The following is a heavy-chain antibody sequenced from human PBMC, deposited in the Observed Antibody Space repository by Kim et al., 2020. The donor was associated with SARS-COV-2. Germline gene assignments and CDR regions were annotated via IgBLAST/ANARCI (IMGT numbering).Heavy chain of an antibody. CDR1: GFTFSYYV. Sequence: GGSLRLSCAASGFTFSYYVMHWVRQAPGKGLEYVSAISSSGYSTYYANSVKGRFTVSRDNSKNRLYLQMGSLRVEDTAVYYCARDSGRGDDCYSYFQHWGQGTLVTVSS. J-gene: IGHJ1*01. V-gene: IGHV3-64*01. CDR2: ISSSGYST. D-gene: IGHD2-21*02. CDR3: ARDSGRGDDCYSYFQH.